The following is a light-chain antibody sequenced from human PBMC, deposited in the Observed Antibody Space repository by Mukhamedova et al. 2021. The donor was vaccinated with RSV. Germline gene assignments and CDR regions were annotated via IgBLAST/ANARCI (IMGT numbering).Light chain of an antibody. CDR2: GAS. J-gene: IGKJ3*01. V-gene: IGKV3-20*01. Sequence: GERATLSCRASQSVSSSYLAWYQQNPGQAPRLLIYGASSRATGIPDRFSGSGSGTDLTLTISRLEPEDFAVYYCQQYGSSPFTFG. CDR1: QSVSSSY. CDR3: QQYGSSPFT.